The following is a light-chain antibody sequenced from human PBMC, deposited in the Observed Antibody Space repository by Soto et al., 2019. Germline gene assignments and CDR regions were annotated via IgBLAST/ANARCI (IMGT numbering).Light chain of an antibody. V-gene: IGKV3-20*01. CDR1: QGVPDNS. CDR2: AAS. J-gene: IGKJ1*01. Sequence: EIVLTQSPGTLSLSPGERATISCRASQGVPDNSLAWYQQRPGQTPRLLISAASNRAAAIPDRFRGSGSGTDFTLTINTLEPEDSAVYYCQQYGSAPWTFGPGTKVEIK. CDR3: QQYGSAPWT.